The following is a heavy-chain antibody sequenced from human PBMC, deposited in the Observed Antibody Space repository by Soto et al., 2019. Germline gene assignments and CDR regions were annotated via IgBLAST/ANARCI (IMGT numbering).Heavy chain of an antibody. CDR3: ARQKILGATFFDS. Sequence: SLTCTVSGGSINNYFWSWIRQPPGKGLEWIAYISYSGITHYSPSLESRATISVDTSKNQFFLKLTSMTAADTAVYYCARQKILGATFFDSWGQGTLVTAS. J-gene: IGHJ4*02. CDR1: GGSINNYF. V-gene: IGHV4-59*08. CDR2: ISYSGIT. D-gene: IGHD1-26*01.